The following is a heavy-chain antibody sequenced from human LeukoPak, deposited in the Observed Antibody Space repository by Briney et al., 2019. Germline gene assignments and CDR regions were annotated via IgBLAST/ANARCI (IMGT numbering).Heavy chain of an antibody. CDR3: ARGYYYDSSAQQYYFDY. V-gene: IGHV5-51*01. CDR1: GYSFTSYW. CDR2: ICPGDSDT. J-gene: IGHJ4*02. D-gene: IGHD3-22*01. Sequence: GESLKISCKGSGYSFTSYWIGWVRQMPRKGLEWMGIICPGDSDTRYSPSFQGQVTISADKSISTAYLQWSSLKASDTAMYYCARGYYYDSSAQQYYFDYWGQGTLVTVSS.